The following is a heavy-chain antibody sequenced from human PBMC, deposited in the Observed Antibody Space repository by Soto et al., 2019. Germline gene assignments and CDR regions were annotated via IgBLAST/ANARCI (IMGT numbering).Heavy chain of an antibody. CDR3: AKDGAGYYDFWSGYRGYYYMDV. V-gene: IGHV3-23*01. D-gene: IGHD3-3*01. J-gene: IGHJ6*03. CDR1: GFTFSSYA. Sequence: EVQLLESGGGLVQPGGSLRLSCAASGFTFSSYAMSWVRQAPGKGLEWVSAISGSGGSTYYADSVKGRFTISRDNSKNTLYLQMNSLRAEDTAVYYCAKDGAGYYDFWSGYRGYYYMDVWGKGTTVTVSS. CDR2: ISGSGGST.